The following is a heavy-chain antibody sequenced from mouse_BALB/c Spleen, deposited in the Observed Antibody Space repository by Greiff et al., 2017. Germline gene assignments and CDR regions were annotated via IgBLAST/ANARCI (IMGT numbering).Heavy chain of an antibody. CDR2: INPGSGGT. CDR3: ARRSSGSWFAY. D-gene: IGHD3-1*01. J-gene: IGHJ3*01. V-gene: IGHV1-54*01. Sequence: VKLMESGAELVRPGTSVKVSCKASGYAFTNYLIEWVKQRPGQGLEWIGVINPGSGGTNYNEKFKGKATLTADKSSSTAYMQLSSLTSDDSAVYFCARRSSGSWFAYWGQGTLVTVSA. CDR1: GYAFTNYL.